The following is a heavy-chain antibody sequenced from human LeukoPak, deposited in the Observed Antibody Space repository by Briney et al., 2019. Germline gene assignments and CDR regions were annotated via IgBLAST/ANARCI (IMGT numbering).Heavy chain of an antibody. J-gene: IGHJ4*02. D-gene: IGHD2-15*01. CDR3: ARDLGGRRYYFDY. V-gene: IGHV1-69*13. CDR2: IIPIFGTT. Sequence: GASVKVSCKASGGTFNSYAFSWVRQAPGQGLEWMGGIIPIFGTTDYAQKFQGRVTITADESSSTAYMELSSLRSEDTAVYYCARDLGGRRYYFDYWGQGTLVTVSS. CDR1: GGTFNSYA.